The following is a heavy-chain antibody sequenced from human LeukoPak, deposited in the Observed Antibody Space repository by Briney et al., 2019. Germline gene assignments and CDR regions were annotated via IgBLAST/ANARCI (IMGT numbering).Heavy chain of an antibody. Sequence: PGGSLRLSCTVSGFTFSNYNMDWVRQAPGQGLEWVSSISSDNNYISYADSVRGRFTISRDNAKNSLDLQMNNLRAEDTAVYYCARRTVMVVEPLDFWGQGTLVTVSS. V-gene: IGHV3-21*01. CDR3: ARRTVMVVEPLDF. CDR1: GFTFSNYN. J-gene: IGHJ4*02. D-gene: IGHD2-21*01. CDR2: ISSDNNYI.